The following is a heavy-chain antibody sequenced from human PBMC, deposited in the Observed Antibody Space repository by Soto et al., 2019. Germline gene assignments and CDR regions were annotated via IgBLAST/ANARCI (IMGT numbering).Heavy chain of an antibody. D-gene: IGHD1-20*01. CDR2: IYYSGST. CDR3: ARVGGINWFDP. J-gene: IGHJ5*02. Sequence: QVQLQESGPGLVKPSQTLSLTCTVSGGSISSGGYYWSWIRQHPGKGLEWIGYIYYSGSTYYNPSLRSRVTLSVDTSKNQFSLKLSSVSAADTAVYYCARVGGINWFDPWGQGTLVTVSS. V-gene: IGHV4-31*03. CDR1: GGSISSGGYY.